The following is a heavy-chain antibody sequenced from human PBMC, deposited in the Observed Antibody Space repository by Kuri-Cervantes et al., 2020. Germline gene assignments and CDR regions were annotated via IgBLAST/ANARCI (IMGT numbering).Heavy chain of an antibody. CDR3: AYYYYGMGV. V-gene: IGHV3-30*09. J-gene: IGHJ6*02. CDR2: ISYDGSNK. CDR1: GFTFSSYA. Sequence: GESLKISCAASGFTFSSYAMHWVRQAPGKGLEWVAVISYDGSNKYYADSVKGRFAISRDNSKNTLYLQMNSLRAEDTAVYYCAYYYYGMGVWGQGTTVTVSS.